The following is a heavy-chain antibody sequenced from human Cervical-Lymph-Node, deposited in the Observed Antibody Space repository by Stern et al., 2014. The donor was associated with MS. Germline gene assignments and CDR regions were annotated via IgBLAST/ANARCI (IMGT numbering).Heavy chain of an antibody. V-gene: IGHV5-51*03. CDR1: GYSFTRYW. D-gene: IGHD1-26*01. Sequence: VQLVQSGAEVKKPGESLKISCKGSGYSFTRYWIGWVRQMPGKGLEWMGIIYPGYSDTRYSPSFQGQVTISVDKFISTAHLQWSSLKASDTAMYYCASSSMGATGAFDYWGQGTLLTVSS. CDR3: ASSSMGATGAFDY. CDR2: IYPGYSDT. J-gene: IGHJ4*02.